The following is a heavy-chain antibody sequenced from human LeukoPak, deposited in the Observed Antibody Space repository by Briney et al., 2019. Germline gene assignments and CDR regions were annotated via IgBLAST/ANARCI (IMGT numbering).Heavy chain of an antibody. Sequence: PSETLSLTCAVYGGSLSGYYWSWIRQPPGKGLEWIGEINHSGSTNYNPSLKSRVTISVDTSKNQFSLKLSSVTAADTGLNYCARGEKVRLWRKSPPHFDYWGQGTLATVSS. V-gene: IGHV4-34*01. CDR3: ARGEKVRLWRKSPPHFDY. J-gene: IGHJ4*02. D-gene: IGHD5-18*01. CDR1: GGSLSGYY. CDR2: INHSGST.